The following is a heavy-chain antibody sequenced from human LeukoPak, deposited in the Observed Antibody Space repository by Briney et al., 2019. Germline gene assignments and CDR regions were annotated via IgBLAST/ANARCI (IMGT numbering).Heavy chain of an antibody. CDR2: ISGSGGRT. CDR3: AAHRYSGIYPYYFDY. CDR1: GFTFSSYA. J-gene: IGHJ4*02. Sequence: GGSLRLSCAASGFTFSSYAMSWVRQAPGKGLEWVSSISGSGGRTYYADSVKGRFTISRDNSKNTLYLQMNSLRVADTALYYCAAHRYSGIYPYYFDYWGQGALVTVSS. V-gene: IGHV3-23*01. D-gene: IGHD1-26*01.